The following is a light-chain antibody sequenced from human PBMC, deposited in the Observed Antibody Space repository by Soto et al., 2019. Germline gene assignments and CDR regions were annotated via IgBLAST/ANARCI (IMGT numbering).Light chain of an antibody. J-gene: IGLJ7*01. V-gene: IGLV1-44*01. Sequence: QSVLTQPPSASGTPRQRVTLSCSGSSSNIGSNTVNWFQQLPGPAPKLVIYSNNQRHSGVLDRFSGSKSGTSASLAISGLQSEDESDYYCAAWDDSLNGAVFGGGTQLTVL. CDR2: SNN. CDR3: AAWDDSLNGAV. CDR1: SSNIGSNT.